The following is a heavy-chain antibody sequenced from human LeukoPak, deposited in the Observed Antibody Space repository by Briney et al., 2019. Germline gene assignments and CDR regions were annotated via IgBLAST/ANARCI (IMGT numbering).Heavy chain of an antibody. J-gene: IGHJ4*02. Sequence: GGSLRLSCAASGFTFNIYNMNWVRQAPGKGLEWVSAISGSGGSTYYADSVKGRFTISRDNSKNTLYLQMNSLRAEDTAVYYCAKDLRITMVRGVIKVIDYWGQGTLVTVSS. D-gene: IGHD3-10*01. CDR1: GFTFNIYN. V-gene: IGHV3-23*01. CDR3: AKDLRITMVRGVIKVIDY. CDR2: ISGSGGST.